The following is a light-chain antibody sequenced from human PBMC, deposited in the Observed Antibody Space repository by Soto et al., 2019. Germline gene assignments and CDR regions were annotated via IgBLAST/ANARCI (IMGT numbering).Light chain of an antibody. CDR2: GAS. CDR3: QQYGSSPGT. Sequence: RAPDSLALSPGERATLSCRASQTVSSSFLAWYQQRPGQAPRLLIYGASSRATGIPDRFRGSGSGTDSTLTISRLEPEDVAVYYCQQYGSSPGTFGQGTKVDIK. CDR1: QTVSSSF. V-gene: IGKV3-20*01. J-gene: IGKJ1*01.